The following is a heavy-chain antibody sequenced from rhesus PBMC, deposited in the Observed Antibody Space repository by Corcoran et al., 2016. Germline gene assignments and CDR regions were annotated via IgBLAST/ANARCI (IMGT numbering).Heavy chain of an antibody. J-gene: IGHJ6*01. CDR1: GFTSSNYA. CDR2: IRGGGIT. Sequence: EVQLVESGGGLAKPGGSLRLSCAASGFTSSNYAMHWVRQAPGKGLEWVSAIRGGGITFYADSVKGRFTISRDNSKNTLSLQMNSLRPEDTAVYFCAKKVGQSGGNDGLDSWGQGVVVTVSS. D-gene: IGHD6-37*01. CDR3: AKKVGQSGGNDGLDS. V-gene: IGHV3-103*01.